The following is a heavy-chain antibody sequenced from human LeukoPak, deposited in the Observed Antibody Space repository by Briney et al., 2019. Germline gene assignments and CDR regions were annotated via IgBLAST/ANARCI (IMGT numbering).Heavy chain of an antibody. CDR3: ASANSSSWPYYYYYMDV. Sequence: TGGSLRLSCEASGFPFRSYSMNGVRQAPGKGLEWVSSISSSSSYIYYADSVQGRFTISRDNAKNSLYLQMNSLRAEDTAVYYCASANSSSWPYYYYYMDVWGKGTTVTVSS. J-gene: IGHJ6*03. CDR1: GFPFRSYS. D-gene: IGHD6-13*01. CDR2: ISSSSSYI. V-gene: IGHV3-21*01.